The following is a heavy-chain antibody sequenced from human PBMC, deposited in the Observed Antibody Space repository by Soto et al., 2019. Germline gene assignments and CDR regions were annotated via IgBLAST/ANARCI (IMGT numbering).Heavy chain of an antibody. Sequence: ASVKVSFKASGGTFSIYAISWFRHSPGQWLEWMGGIIPMFGTSNYPQKFQGRVTITADESTSTAYMEMSSLRSEDTAVYYCARDRTGQENWNYDDFDIWAKGTMVNVSS. D-gene: IGHD1-7*01. CDR3: ARDRTGQENWNYDDFDI. J-gene: IGHJ3*02. CDR2: IIPMFGTS. CDR1: GGTFSIYA. V-gene: IGHV1-69*13.